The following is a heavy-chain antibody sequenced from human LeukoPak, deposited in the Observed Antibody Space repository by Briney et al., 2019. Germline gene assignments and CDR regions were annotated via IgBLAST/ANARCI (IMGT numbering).Heavy chain of an antibody. CDR3: ARSPYSNYYYYYYMDV. Sequence: PSETLSLTCTVSGGSISSVCYYWSWIRQPAGKGLELIGRIYTSGSTNYNPSLKSRVTISVDTSKNQSSLKLSSVAAADTAVYYCARSPYSNYYYYYYMDVWGKGTTVTVSS. CDR1: GGSISSVCYY. CDR2: IYTSGST. D-gene: IGHD4-11*01. V-gene: IGHV4-61*02. J-gene: IGHJ6*03.